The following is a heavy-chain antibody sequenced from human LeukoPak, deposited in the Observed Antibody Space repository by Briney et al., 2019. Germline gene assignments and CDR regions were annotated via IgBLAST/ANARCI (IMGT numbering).Heavy chain of an antibody. CDR2: INPSGST. J-gene: IGHJ4*02. D-gene: IGHD2-21*02. V-gene: IGHV4-34*01. Sequence: SEALSLTCTVFGGAFSGYYWSWIREPPDKGLEWIGEINPSGSTNYNPSLKTRVTISTDTSKNHFSLSLNSVTAADTGVYYCVRGSRVYCGGDCYYYWGQGTLVTVSS. CDR3: VRGSRVYCGGDCYYY. CDR1: GGAFSGYY.